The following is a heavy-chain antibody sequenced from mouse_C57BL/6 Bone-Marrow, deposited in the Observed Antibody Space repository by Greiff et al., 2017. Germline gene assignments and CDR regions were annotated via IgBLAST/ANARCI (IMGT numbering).Heavy chain of an antibody. CDR2: IWRGGST. D-gene: IGHD2-1*01. Sequence: QVQLQQSGPGLVQPSQSLSITCTVSGFSLTSYGVHWVRQSPGKGLEWLGVIWRGGSTDYNAAFMSRLSITKDNSKSQVFFKMNSLQADDTAIYYCAKRGGNYQLYFDVWGTGTTVTVSS. V-gene: IGHV2-5*01. CDR1: GFSLTSYG. J-gene: IGHJ1*03. CDR3: AKRGGNYQLYFDV.